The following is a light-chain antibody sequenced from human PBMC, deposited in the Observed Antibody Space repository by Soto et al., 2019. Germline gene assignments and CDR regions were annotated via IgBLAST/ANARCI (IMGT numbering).Light chain of an antibody. CDR1: QSVSSFY. CDR2: DAP. J-gene: IGKJ1*01. V-gene: IGKV3-20*01. CDR3: HHYGTSRT. Sequence: EIVLTQSPGPLSLSAGERATLSCRASQSVSSFYLGWYQQKPGQAPRLLIFDAPTRATGIPDRFTGSGSGTDFTLTVNRLEPEDFAVYYCHHYGTSRTFGQGTKVDIK.